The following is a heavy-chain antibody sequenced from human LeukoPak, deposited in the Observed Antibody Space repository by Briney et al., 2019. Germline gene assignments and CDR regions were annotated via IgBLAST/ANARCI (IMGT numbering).Heavy chain of an antibody. J-gene: IGHJ4*02. V-gene: IGHV3-21*01. CDR2: ISSSSSYI. CDR3: ARDRRDFWSGYC. Sequence: GGSLRLSCAASGFTFSSYSMNWVRQAPGKGLEWVSSISSSSSYIYYADSVKGRFTISRDNAKNSLYLQMDSLRAEDTAVYYCARDRRDFWSGYCWGQGTLVTVSS. CDR1: GFTFSSYS. D-gene: IGHD3-3*01.